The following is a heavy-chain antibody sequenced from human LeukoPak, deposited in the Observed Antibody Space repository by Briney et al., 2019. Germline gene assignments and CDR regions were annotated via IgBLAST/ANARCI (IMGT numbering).Heavy chain of an antibody. J-gene: IGHJ4*02. V-gene: IGHV3-33*08. Sequence: GGSLRLSCAASGFTFTSYAMSWVRQAPGKGLEWVAVIWYDGSNKYYADSVKGRFTISRDNSKNTLYLQMNSLRAEDTAVYYCARDHSSGWYSDYFDYWGQGTLVTVSS. CDR3: ARDHSSGWYSDYFDY. CDR2: IWYDGSNK. CDR1: GFTFTSYA. D-gene: IGHD6-19*01.